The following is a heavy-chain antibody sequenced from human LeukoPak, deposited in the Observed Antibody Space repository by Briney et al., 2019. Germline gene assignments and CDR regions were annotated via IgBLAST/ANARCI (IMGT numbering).Heavy chain of an antibody. D-gene: IGHD4-17*01. CDR2: INPNSGGT. J-gene: IGHJ4*02. CDR1: GYTFTGYY. Sequence: GASVKVSCKASGYTFTGYYMHWVRQAPGQGLEWMGWINPNSGGTNYAQKFQGRVTMTRDTSISTAYMELSRLRSDDTAVYYCARASIDYGDYIYAYYFDYWGQRTLVTVSS. CDR3: ARASIDYGDYIYAYYFDY. V-gene: IGHV1-2*02.